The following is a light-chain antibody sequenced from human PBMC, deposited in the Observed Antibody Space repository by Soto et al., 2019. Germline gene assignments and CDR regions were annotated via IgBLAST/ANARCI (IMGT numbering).Light chain of an antibody. Sequence: QSALTQPPSASGSPGQSVTISCTGASSDVGGYNFVSWYQHRPGTAPRLMIYDVTQRPSGVPDRFSGSKSGNTASLTVSGLQVDDEAYYYCSSYAGSSIPVAFGGGTKLTVL. CDR3: SSYAGSSIPVA. J-gene: IGLJ2*01. CDR2: DVT. V-gene: IGLV2-8*01. CDR1: SSDVGGYNF.